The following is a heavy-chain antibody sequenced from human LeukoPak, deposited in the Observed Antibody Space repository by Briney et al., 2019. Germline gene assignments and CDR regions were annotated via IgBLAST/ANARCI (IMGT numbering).Heavy chain of an antibody. D-gene: IGHD3-10*01. CDR2: ISWNSGSI. CDR3: ARPVWFGSGYFDY. V-gene: IGHV3-9*01. CDR1: GFTFDDYA. J-gene: IGHJ4*02. Sequence: GGSLRLSCAASGFTFDDYAMHWVRQAPGKGLEWVSGISWNSGSIGYADSVKGRFTISRDNSKNTLYLQMNSLRAEDTAVYYCARPVWFGSGYFDYWGQGTLVTVSS.